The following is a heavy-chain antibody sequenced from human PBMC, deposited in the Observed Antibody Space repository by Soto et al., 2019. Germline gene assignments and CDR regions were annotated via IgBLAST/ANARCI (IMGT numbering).Heavy chain of an antibody. J-gene: IGHJ4*01. CDR1: GFTFSSYA. Sequence: QVQLVESGGAVVQPGRSLRLSCASSGFTFSSYAMHWVRQAPGKGLQWVAFMSYDGSNTYYTDSVKGRFTISRDNSKNTLYLQMNSLRAEDTAVYYCVRRTTIHYFEYWGNGSLVTVSS. V-gene: IGHV3-30*04. CDR3: VRRTTIHYFEY. D-gene: IGHD1-26*01. CDR2: MSYDGSNT.